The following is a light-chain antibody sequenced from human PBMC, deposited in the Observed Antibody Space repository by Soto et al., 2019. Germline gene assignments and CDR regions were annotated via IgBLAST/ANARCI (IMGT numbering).Light chain of an antibody. Sequence: EIVLTQSPGTLSLSPGERATLSCRAIQSVSSSYLAWYQQKPGQAPRLLIYGASSRATGIPDRFSGSGSGTDFTLTISRLEPEDFAVYYCQQYGSSPPETFGGGTKV. CDR2: GAS. V-gene: IGKV3-20*01. CDR3: QQYGSSPPET. CDR1: QSVSSSY. J-gene: IGKJ4*01.